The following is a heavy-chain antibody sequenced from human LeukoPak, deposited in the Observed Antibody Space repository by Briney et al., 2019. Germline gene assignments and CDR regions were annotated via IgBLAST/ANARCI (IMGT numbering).Heavy chain of an antibody. J-gene: IGHJ4*02. CDR3: ARGGSSWQIDY. CDR1: GFTFSSYG. Sequence: GGSLRLSCAASGFTFSSYGMHWVRQSSGKGLEWVAVIWYDGSNKYYADSVKGRFTISRDNSKNTLYLQMNSLRAEDTAVYYCARGGSSWQIDYCRQGTLVTVSS. V-gene: IGHV3-33*01. D-gene: IGHD6-13*01. CDR2: IWYDGSNK.